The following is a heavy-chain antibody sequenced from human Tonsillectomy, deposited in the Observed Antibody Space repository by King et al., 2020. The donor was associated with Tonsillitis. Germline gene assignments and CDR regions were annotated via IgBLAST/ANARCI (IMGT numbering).Heavy chain of an antibody. CDR1: GFTYSSNW. J-gene: IGHJ4*02. Sequence: VQLVESGGGLVQPGGSLRLSCVASGFTYSSNWMSWVRQAPGKGLEWVANIKQDGSEKYYVDSVKGRFTISRDNAKNSLYLQMNSLRAEDTAVYYCASRYYGSGSYRDYWGQGTRVTVSS. CDR2: IKQDGSEK. V-gene: IGHV3-7*03. CDR3: ASRYYGSGSYRDY. D-gene: IGHD3-10*01.